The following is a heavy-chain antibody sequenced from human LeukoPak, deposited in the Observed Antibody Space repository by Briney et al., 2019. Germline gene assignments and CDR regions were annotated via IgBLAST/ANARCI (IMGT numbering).Heavy chain of an antibody. D-gene: IGHD3-22*01. Sequence: SETLSLTCTVSAGSISSVGYYWSWIRQHPGKGLEWIGYIHYSGSTYYSPSLKSRVTISVDTSKNQFSLKLSSVTAADTAVYYCAGSRIGYSDSSGFFDSWGQGTLVTVSS. CDR3: AGSRIGYSDSSGFFDS. CDR2: IHYSGST. J-gene: IGHJ4*02. V-gene: IGHV4-31*03. CDR1: AGSISSVGYY.